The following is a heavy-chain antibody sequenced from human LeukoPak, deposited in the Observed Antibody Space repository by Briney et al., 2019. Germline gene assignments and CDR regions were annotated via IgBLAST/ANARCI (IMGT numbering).Heavy chain of an antibody. Sequence: PGGSLRLSCAAAGFTLNTYWRHWVRQAPGKGLVWVSRITGDGSSTTYADSVKGRFTISRDNAKNTLYLQMNSLRAEDTAVYYCSRGLAARGATMDVWGKGTTVTVSS. J-gene: IGHJ6*03. CDR1: GFTLNTYW. CDR2: ITGDGSST. CDR3: SRGLAARGATMDV. V-gene: IGHV3-74*01. D-gene: IGHD5-12*01.